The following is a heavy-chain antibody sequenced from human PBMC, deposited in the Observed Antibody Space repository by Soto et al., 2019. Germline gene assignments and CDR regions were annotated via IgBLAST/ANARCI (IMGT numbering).Heavy chain of an antibody. CDR3: ASQYYNFASGALDF. J-gene: IGHJ4*02. D-gene: IGHD3-3*01. CDR2: IHDTATT. CDR1: GGSISSDDYY. V-gene: IGHV4-30-4*01. Sequence: QVQLQESGPGLVQPSQTLSLTCTVSGGSISSDDYYWTWVRQPPGKGLVWIGNIHDTATTSYNPSLKIRLTLSVDTSNHQFSLRLKSVTAADTAVYFCASQYYNFASGALDFWGQGILVPVSS.